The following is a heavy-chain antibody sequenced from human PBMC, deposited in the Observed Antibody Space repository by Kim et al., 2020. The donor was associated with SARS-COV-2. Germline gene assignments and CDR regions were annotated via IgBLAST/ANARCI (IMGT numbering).Heavy chain of an antibody. J-gene: IGHJ5*01. V-gene: IGHV3-30*04. CDR3: ARDGIEGVPAYFNNW. CDR1: GFTFSYYP. D-gene: IGHD1-26*01. Sequence: GGSLRLSCAASGFTFSYYPLHWVRQAPGKGLEWVAVIAHDGRIKIYSGTVEGRFTISRDDSQNTLYLQMNNLRPEDTAVYDGARDGIEGVPAYFNNW. CDR2: IAHDGRIK.